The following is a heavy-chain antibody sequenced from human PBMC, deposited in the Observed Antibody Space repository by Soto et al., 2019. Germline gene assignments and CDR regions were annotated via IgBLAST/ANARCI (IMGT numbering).Heavy chain of an antibody. Sequence: ASVKVSCKASGYTFTSYGISWVRQAPGQGLEWMGWINAYNGNTNYAQKLQGRVTMTTDTSTSTAYMELRSLRSDDTAVYYCARRVCSTSCYNNWFDPWGQGTLVTVSS. CDR1: GYTFTSYG. D-gene: IGHD2-2*02. V-gene: IGHV1-18*04. J-gene: IGHJ5*02. CDR2: INAYNGNT. CDR3: ARRVCSTSCYNNWFDP.